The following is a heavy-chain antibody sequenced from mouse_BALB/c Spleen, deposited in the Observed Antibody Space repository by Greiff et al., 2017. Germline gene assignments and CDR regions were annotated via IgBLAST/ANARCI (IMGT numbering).Heavy chain of an antibody. CDR1: GFTFSSFG. CDR3: ARGDGAFAY. J-gene: IGHJ3*01. D-gene: IGHD1-1*02. CDR2: ISSGSSTI. V-gene: IGHV5-17*02. Sequence: EVQLVESGGGLVQPGGSRKLSCAASGFTFSSFGMHWVRQAPEKGLEWVAYISSGSSTIYYADTVKGRFTISRDNPKNTLFLQMTSLRSEDTAMYYCARGDGAFAYWGQGTLVTVSA.